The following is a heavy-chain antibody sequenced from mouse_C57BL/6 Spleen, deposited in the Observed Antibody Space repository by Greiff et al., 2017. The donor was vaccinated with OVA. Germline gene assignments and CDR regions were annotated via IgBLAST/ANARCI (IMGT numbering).Heavy chain of an antibody. Sequence: EVMLVESGGGLVKPGGSLKLSCAASGFTFSSYAMSWVRQTPEKRLEWVATISDGGSYTYYPDNVKGRFTISRDNAKNNLYLQMSHLKSEDTAMYYCARGRTYYSNYGYAMDYWGQGTSVTVSS. J-gene: IGHJ4*01. V-gene: IGHV5-4*03. CDR1: GFTFSSYA. D-gene: IGHD2-5*01. CDR3: ARGRTYYSNYGYAMDY. CDR2: ISDGGSYT.